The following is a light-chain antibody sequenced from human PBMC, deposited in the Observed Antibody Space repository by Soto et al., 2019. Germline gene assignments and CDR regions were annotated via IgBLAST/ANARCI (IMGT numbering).Light chain of an antibody. J-gene: IGKJ5*01. CDR1: QYVSTF. Sequence: EIVLTQSPATLSVSPGERVSLSCRASQYVSTFVAWYQHKPCQAPRALIYDTFKRATGVPDRFSGGGSGTDFTLIISGLEPEDYAVYYCQQRDRWPMPFGQGTRLE. CDR3: QQRDRWPMP. CDR2: DTF. V-gene: IGKV3-11*01.